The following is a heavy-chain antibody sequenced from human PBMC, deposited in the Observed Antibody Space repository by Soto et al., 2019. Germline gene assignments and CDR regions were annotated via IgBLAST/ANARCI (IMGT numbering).Heavy chain of an antibody. D-gene: IGHD3-3*01. J-gene: IGHJ4*02. Sequence: SETLSLTCAVYGGSFSGYYWSWIRQPPGKGLEWIGEINHSGSTNYNPSLKSRVTISVDTSKNQFSLKLSSVTAADTAVYYCALAKISRSGRYWGQGTLVTVSS. V-gene: IGHV4-34*01. CDR2: INHSGST. CDR3: ALAKISRSGRY. CDR1: GGSFSGYY.